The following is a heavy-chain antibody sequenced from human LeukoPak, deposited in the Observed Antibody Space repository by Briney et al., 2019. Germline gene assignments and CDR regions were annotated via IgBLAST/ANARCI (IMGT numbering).Heavy chain of an antibody. CDR1: GFTFNNYW. CDR2: INQDGSVI. J-gene: IGHJ3*01. CDR3: ARDYTHSDNSTYYDAFDV. Sequence: PGGSLRLSCGASGFTFNNYWMTWVRQAPGKGLEWVANINQDGSVIHYVDSVKGRFTISRDNAENSLFLQMNSLRVEDTGVYYCARDYTHSDNSTYYDAFDVWGQGTLVTVSS. V-gene: IGHV3-7*01. D-gene: IGHD2/OR15-2a*01.